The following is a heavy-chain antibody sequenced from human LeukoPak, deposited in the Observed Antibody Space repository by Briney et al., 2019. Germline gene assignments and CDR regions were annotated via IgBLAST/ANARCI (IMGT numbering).Heavy chain of an antibody. Sequence: PSETLSLTCAVYGGSFSGYYWSWIRQPPGKGLEWIGYIYYSGSTNYNPSLKSRVTISVDTSKNQFSLKLSSVTAADTAVYYCARETRYSSSWYLEDAFDIWGQGTMVTVSS. CDR2: IYYSGST. V-gene: IGHV4-59*01. CDR1: GGSFSGYY. J-gene: IGHJ3*02. CDR3: ARETRYSSSWYLEDAFDI. D-gene: IGHD6-13*01.